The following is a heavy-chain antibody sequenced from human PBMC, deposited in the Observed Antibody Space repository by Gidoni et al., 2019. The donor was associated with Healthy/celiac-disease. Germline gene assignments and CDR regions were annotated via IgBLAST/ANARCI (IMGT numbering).Heavy chain of an antibody. CDR1: GFTFVDYA. J-gene: IGHJ3*02. Sequence: EVQLVESGGGLVQPGRSLRLSCAASGFTFVDYALHWVRQAAGKGLEWVSGISWNSGSIGYADSVKGQFTISRDNAKNSLYLQMNSLRAEDTALYYCAKAGVYYYDSSGYPGLLDAFDIWGQGTMVTVSS. V-gene: IGHV3-9*01. CDR2: ISWNSGSI. D-gene: IGHD3-22*01. CDR3: AKAGVYYYDSSGYPGLLDAFDI.